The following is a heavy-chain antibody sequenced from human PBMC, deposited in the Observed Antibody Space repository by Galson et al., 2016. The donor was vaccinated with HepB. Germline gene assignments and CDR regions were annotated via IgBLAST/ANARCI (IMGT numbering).Heavy chain of an antibody. J-gene: IGHJ5*02. Sequence: LRLSCAASGFTFSSHGIHWIRQAPGTGLEWVAVISPDGRQQYYTDSVRGRFTISRDNSKNTLNLQMNSLRAEDTAVYYGVQDHAARLGSYWADNWFDTWGQGTLVTVSS. D-gene: IGHD5-18*01. CDR1: GFTFSSHG. CDR2: ISPDGRQQ. V-gene: IGHV3-30*18. CDR3: VQDHAARLGSYWADNWFDT.